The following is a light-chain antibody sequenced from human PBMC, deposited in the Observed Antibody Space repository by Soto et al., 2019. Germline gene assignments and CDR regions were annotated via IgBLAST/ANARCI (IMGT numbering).Light chain of an antibody. CDR3: MQTTPLPYT. Sequence: IVMTQTPLSLSVTPGQPASISCKSSQSLLHSDGKTYLYWYLQKPGQPPQFLIYEVSKRFSGVPNRLSGSGSGTDFTLKISRVEAEDVGAYHCMQTTPLPYTFGQGTKLEIK. CDR1: QSLLHSDGKTY. V-gene: IGKV2D-29*01. J-gene: IGKJ2*01. CDR2: EVS.